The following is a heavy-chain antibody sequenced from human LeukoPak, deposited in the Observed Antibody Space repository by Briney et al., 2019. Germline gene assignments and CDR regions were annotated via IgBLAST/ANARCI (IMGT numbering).Heavy chain of an antibody. J-gene: IGHJ5*02. Sequence: ASVKVSCKASGYTFTSYYMHWVRQAPGQGLEWMGIINPSGGSTSYAQKFQGRVTMTRDTSTSTVYMELSSLRSEDTAVYYCARGPTFYYGSGSRGWFDPWGQGTLVTVSS. CDR3: ARGPTFYYGSGSRGWFDP. D-gene: IGHD3-10*01. CDR2: INPSGGST. CDR1: GYTFTSYY. V-gene: IGHV1-46*01.